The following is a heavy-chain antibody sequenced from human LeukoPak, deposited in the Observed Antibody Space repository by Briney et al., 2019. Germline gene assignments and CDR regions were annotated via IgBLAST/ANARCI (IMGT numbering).Heavy chain of an antibody. CDR3: ARVYSGYGYYFDY. J-gene: IGHJ4*02. D-gene: IGHD5-12*01. CDR1: GGSISSSY. Sequence: SETLSLTCTVPGGSISSSYWSWTRQPPGKGLEWIGFISNSGSTNYNPSLKSRVTISVDTSKNQFSLKLSSVTAADTAVYYCARVYSGYGYYFDYWGQGTLVTVSS. CDR2: ISNSGST. V-gene: IGHV4-59*01.